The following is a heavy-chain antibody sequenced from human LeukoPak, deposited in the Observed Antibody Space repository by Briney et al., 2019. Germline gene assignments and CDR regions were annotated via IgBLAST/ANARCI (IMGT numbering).Heavy chain of an antibody. J-gene: IGHJ4*02. V-gene: IGHV3-21*01. D-gene: IGHD3-3*01. CDR1: GFTFSSYS. CDR3: ARGQKYDFWSGFDDY. CDR2: ISSSSSYI. Sequence: PGGSLRLSCAASGFTFSSYSMNWVRQAPGKGLEWVSSISSSSSYIYYADSVKGRFTISRDNAKNSLYLQMNSLRAEDTAVYYCARGQKYDFWSGFDDYWGQGTLVTVSS.